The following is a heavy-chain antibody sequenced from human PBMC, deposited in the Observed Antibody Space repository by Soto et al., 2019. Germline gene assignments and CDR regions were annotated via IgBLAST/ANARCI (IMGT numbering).Heavy chain of an antibody. CDR3: TTDLSYYDRAEAVGI. Sequence: GGSLRLSCAASGFTFSNAWMSWVRQDPGKGLEWVGRIKSKTDGGTTDYAAPVKGRFTISRDDSKNTLYLQMNSLKTEDTAVYYCTTDLSYYDRAEAVGIWGQGIMVIVPS. CDR2: IKSKTDGGTT. CDR1: GFTFSNAW. D-gene: IGHD3-22*01. J-gene: IGHJ3*02. V-gene: IGHV3-15*01.